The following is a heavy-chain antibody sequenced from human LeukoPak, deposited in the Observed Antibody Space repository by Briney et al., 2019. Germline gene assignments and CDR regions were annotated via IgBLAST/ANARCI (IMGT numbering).Heavy chain of an antibody. CDR2: IKPDGSEK. V-gene: IGHV3-7*04. J-gene: IGHJ4*02. CDR3: ARGSGDY. Sequence: GGSLRLSCTASGFTVNTNYMSWVRQAPGKGLEWVANIKPDGSEKYYVDSVKGRFTISRDNAKNSLYLQMTSLRAEDTAVYYCARGSGDYSGQGTLVTVSS. CDR1: GFTVNTNY.